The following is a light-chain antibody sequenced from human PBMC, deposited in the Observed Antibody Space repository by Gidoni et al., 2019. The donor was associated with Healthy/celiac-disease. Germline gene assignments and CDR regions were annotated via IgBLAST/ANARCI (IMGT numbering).Light chain of an antibody. CDR2: GNT. CDR1: SSNIGSHHA. J-gene: IGLJ7*01. Sequence: QSVLTQPLSVSGAPGQRVTISCTGSSSNIGSHHAVHWYQQLPETAPKLLIYGNTNRPSGVPDRFSASKSGTSAFLAIAGLQAEDEADYYCQSYDTSLSGSAVFGGGTQVTVV. V-gene: IGLV1-40*01. CDR3: QSYDTSLSGSAV.